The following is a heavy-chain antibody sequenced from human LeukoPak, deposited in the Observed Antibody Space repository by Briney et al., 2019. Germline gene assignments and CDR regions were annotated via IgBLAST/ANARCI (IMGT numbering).Heavy chain of an antibody. V-gene: IGHV4-34*01. CDR1: GGSFSGYY. D-gene: IGHD3-16*02. Sequence: SETLSLTCAVYGGSFSGYYWSWIRQPPGKGLEWIGEINHSGSTNYNPSLKSRVTISVDTSKNQFSLKLSSVTAADTAVYYCARVSFTYYYYYMDVWGKGTTVTVSS. CDR3: ARVSFTYYYYYMDV. J-gene: IGHJ6*03. CDR2: INHSGST.